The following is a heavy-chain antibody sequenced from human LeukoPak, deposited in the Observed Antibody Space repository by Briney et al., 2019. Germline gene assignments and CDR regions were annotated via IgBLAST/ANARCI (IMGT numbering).Heavy chain of an antibody. J-gene: IGHJ4*02. V-gene: IGHV3-48*03. Sequence: GGSLRLSCAASGFNFRSYEMNWVRQAPGKGLEWVSLISSSGSTIYYADSVKGRFTISRDNAKNSLDLRMNSLRAEDTAVYYCARADPYSSSGFDCRGQGTLVSVCS. CDR3: ARADPYSSSGFDC. CDR2: ISSSGSTI. D-gene: IGHD6-13*01. CDR1: GFNFRSYE.